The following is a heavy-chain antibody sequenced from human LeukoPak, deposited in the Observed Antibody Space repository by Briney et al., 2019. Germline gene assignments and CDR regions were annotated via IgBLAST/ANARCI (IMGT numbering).Heavy chain of an antibody. V-gene: IGHV1-69*05. CDR1: GGTFSSYA. D-gene: IGHD2-15*01. CDR2: IIPIFGTA. J-gene: IGHJ4*02. Sequence: GASVKVSCKASGGTFSSYAISWVRQAPGQGLEWMGGIIPIFGTANYAQKLQGRVTMTTDTSTSTAYMELRSLRSDDTAVYYCARDNSGYCSGGSCYRVEPFDYWGQGTLVTVSS. CDR3: ARDNSGYCSGGSCYRVEPFDY.